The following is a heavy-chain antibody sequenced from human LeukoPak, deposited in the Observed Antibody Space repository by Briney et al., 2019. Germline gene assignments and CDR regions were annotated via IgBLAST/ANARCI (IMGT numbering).Heavy chain of an antibody. V-gene: IGHV3-21*01. CDR3: ARVVAYGPKFQYYFDY. D-gene: IGHD4-17*01. CDR1: GFTFSSYS. J-gene: IGHJ4*02. CDR2: ISSSSSYI. Sequence: GGSLRLSCAASGFTFSSYSMNWVRQAPGKGLEWVSSISSSSSYIYYADSVKGRFTISRDNAKNSLYLQMNSLGAEDTAVYYCARVVAYGPKFQYYFDYWGQGTLVTVSS.